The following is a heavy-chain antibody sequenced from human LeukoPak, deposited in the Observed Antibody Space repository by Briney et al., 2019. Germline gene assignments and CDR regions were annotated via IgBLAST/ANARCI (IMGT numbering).Heavy chain of an antibody. V-gene: IGHV3-21*01. CDR1: GFTFSSYS. D-gene: IGHD4-23*01. CDR2: ISSSSSYI. J-gene: IGHJ6*02. CDR3: ARDRGDYGGNDYYYGMDV. Sequence: PGGSLRLSCAASGFTFSSYSMNWVRQAPGKGLEWVSSISSSSSYIYYADSVKGRFTISRDNAKNSLYLQMNSLRAEDTAVYYCARDRGDYGGNDYYYGMDVWGQGTTVTVSS.